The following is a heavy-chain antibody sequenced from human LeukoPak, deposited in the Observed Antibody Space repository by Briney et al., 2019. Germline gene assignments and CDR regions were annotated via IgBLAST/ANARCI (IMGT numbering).Heavy chain of an antibody. J-gene: IGHJ5*02. Sequence: SVKVSCKASGGTFSSCAISWVRQAPGQGLEWMGGIIPIFGTANYAQKFQGRVTITADESTSTAYMELSSLRSEDTAVYYCARAADCSGGSCYLNWFDPWGQGTLVTVSS. V-gene: IGHV1-69*01. CDR3: ARAADCSGGSCYLNWFDP. D-gene: IGHD2-15*01. CDR2: IIPIFGTA. CDR1: GGTFSSCA.